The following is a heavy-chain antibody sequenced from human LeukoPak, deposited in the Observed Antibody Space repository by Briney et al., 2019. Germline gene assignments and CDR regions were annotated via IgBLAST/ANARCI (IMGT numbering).Heavy chain of an antibody. Sequence: PGGSLRLSCAASGFTFSSYGMSWVRQAPGKGLEWVSAISGSGGSTYYADSVKGRFTISRDNSKNTLYLQMNSLRAEDTALYYCSKAGDTNYYRYGDYWGQGTLVTVSS. CDR2: ISGSGGST. J-gene: IGHJ4*02. CDR1: GFTFSSYG. D-gene: IGHD5-18*01. V-gene: IGHV3-23*01. CDR3: SKAGDTNYYRYGDY.